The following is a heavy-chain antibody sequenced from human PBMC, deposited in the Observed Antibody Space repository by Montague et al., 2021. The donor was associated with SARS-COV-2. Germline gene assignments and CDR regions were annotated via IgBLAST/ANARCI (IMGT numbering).Heavy chain of an antibody. J-gene: IGHJ5*02. V-gene: IGHV4-39*01. Sequence: SETLSLTCAGALDCGSSGTQEQTGIAHLRTPVLSWIRNMYYAWNTMYNPSLKSRVTMSVDTSKNQFSLHLNLVTAADTAVYYCAIRLTGLEPPFDPWGQGTLVMVSS. CDR3: AIRLTGLEPPFDP. CDR2: MYYAWNT. CDR1: LDCGSSGTQE. D-gene: IGHD1-1*01.